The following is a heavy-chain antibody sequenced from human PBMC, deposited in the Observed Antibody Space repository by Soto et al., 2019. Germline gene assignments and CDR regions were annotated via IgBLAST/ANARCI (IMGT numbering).Heavy chain of an antibody. CDR3: TTEAHCSGGSCYPDY. Sequence: EVQLVESGGGLVKPGGSLRLSCAASGFTFSNAWMSWVRQAPGKGLEWVGRIKSKTDGGTTDYDAPVKGRFTISRDDSKNTLYLQMNSLKTEDTAVYYCTTEAHCSGGSCYPDYWGQGTLVTVSS. V-gene: IGHV3-15*01. CDR2: IKSKTDGGTT. CDR1: GFTFSNAW. D-gene: IGHD2-15*01. J-gene: IGHJ4*02.